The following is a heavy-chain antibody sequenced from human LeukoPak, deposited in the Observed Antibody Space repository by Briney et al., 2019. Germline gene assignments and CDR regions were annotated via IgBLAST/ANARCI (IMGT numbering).Heavy chain of an antibody. Sequence: ASVKVSCKASGYTFTDHYLHWLRQAPGQGLEYLGWINPNGGGTNYAQKFQGRVTMTRDTSISTAYMELSRLRSDDTAVYYCARAGRPYCGGDCYPGDFQHWGQGTLVTVSS. V-gene: IGHV1-2*02. J-gene: IGHJ1*01. CDR3: ARAGRPYCGGDCYPGDFQH. D-gene: IGHD2-21*02. CDR1: GYTFTDHY. CDR2: INPNGGGT.